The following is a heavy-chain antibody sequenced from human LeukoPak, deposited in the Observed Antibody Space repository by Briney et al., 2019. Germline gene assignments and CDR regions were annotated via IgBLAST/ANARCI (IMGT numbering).Heavy chain of an antibody. V-gene: IGHV4-59*01. CDR1: GGSISSYY. Sequence: SETLSLTCTVSGGSISSYYWSWIRQPPGKGLEWIRYIYHSGSTNYNPSLKSRVTISVDTSKNQFSLKLSSVTAADTAVYYCARYFVSVAGQTNWFDPWGQGTLVTVSS. D-gene: IGHD6-19*01. J-gene: IGHJ5*02. CDR2: IYHSGST. CDR3: ARYFVSVAGQTNWFDP.